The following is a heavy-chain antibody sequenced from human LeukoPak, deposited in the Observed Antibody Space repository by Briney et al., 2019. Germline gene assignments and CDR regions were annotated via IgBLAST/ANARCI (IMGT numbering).Heavy chain of an antibody. CDR2: IDYSGST. CDR1: GGSISSYY. J-gene: IGHJ6*03. CDR3: ARDSSGWYGEYYYYMDV. Sequence: SETLSLTCTVSGGSISSYYWSWIRRPPGKGLEWIGDIDYSGSTNYNPSLKSRVTISVDTSKNQFSLQLNSVIPEDTAAYYCARDSSGWYGEYYYYMDVWGKGTTVTVSS. D-gene: IGHD6-19*01. V-gene: IGHV4-59*12.